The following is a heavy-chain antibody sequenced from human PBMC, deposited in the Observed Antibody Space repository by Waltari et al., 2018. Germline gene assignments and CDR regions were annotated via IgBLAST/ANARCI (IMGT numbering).Heavy chain of an antibody. Sequence: QVQLVQSGAEVKKPGSSVKVSCKASGGTFSSYAIRWVRQAPGQGLEWMGGIIPTFGTANYAQKFQGRVTITTDESTSTAYMELSSLRAEDTAVYYCASWRELYSNWFDPWGQGTLVTVSS. CDR1: GGTFSSYA. J-gene: IGHJ5*02. V-gene: IGHV1-69*05. CDR2: IIPTFGTA. D-gene: IGHD1-26*01. CDR3: ASWRELYSNWFDP.